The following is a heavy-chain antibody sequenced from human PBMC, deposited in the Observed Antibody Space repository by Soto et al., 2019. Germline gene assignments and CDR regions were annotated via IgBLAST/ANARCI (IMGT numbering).Heavy chain of an antibody. V-gene: IGHV3-30-3*01. J-gene: IGHJ6*02. D-gene: IGHD4-17*01. CDR2: ISYDGSNK. CDR1: GFTFSSYA. Sequence: LRLSCAAAGFTFSSYAMHWVRQAPGKGLEWVAVISYDGSNKYYADSVKGRFTISRDNSKNTLYLQMNSLRAEDTAVYYCARGTTVVTHYYYYGMDVWGQGTTVTVSS. CDR3: ARGTTVVTHYYYYGMDV.